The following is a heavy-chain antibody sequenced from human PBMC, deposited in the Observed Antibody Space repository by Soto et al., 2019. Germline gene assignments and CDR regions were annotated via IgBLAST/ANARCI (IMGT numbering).Heavy chain of an antibody. V-gene: IGHV1-8*02. CDR3: ARRAETNGWNGFGADKYYFDF. CDR2: MNPNTGNS. CDR1: GYTFTSHG. Sequence: QVPLVQSGGEVKKPGASVKVSCKASGYTFTSHGISWVRQAPGQGLEWMGWMNPNTGNSGYAQKFQGRVTMTSDTSISTAHMELSSLRSEDTAVYYCARRAETNGWNGFGADKYYFDFWGQGTLVTVSS. D-gene: IGHD1-1*01. J-gene: IGHJ4*02.